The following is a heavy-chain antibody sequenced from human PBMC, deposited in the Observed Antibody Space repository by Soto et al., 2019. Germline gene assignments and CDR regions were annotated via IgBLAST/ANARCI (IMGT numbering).Heavy chain of an antibody. D-gene: IGHD2-8*01. V-gene: IGHV3-74*01. J-gene: IGHJ4*02. CDR1: GFTFGIYW. CDR3: ARDYCTNGVCSEFDY. Sequence: PGGSLRLSCAASGFTFGIYWMHWVRQAPGKGLVWVSRINSDGSSTSYADSVKGRFTISRDNAKNTLYLQMNSLRAEDTAVYYCARDYCTNGVCSEFDYWGQGTLVTVSS. CDR2: INSDGSST.